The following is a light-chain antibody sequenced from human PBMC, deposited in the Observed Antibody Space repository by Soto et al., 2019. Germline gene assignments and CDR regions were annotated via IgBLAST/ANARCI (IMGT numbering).Light chain of an antibody. V-gene: IGKV3-15*01. Sequence: EIVMTQSPATLSVSPGERATLSCRASQSVSSNLAWYQQKSGQAPRLLIYGASTRATGIPARFSGSGSVTEFTLTISSLQSEDFAVYYCQHYNNWPPWTFGQGTKVEI. CDR3: QHYNNWPPWT. J-gene: IGKJ1*01. CDR1: QSVSSN. CDR2: GAS.